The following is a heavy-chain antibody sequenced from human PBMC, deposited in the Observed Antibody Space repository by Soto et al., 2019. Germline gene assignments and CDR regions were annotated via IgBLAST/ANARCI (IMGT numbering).Heavy chain of an antibody. J-gene: IGHJ4*02. V-gene: IGHV3-23*01. Sequence: EVQLLESGGGLVQPGGSLRLSCAASGFTFSTYAMSWVRQPPGKGLAWVSIVSDGGSDAFYADSVKGRFAISRDNSKNTLYLQMNSLTAEDTAVYYCAKHSVNGEVDYWGQGTPVTVSS. D-gene: IGHD3-10*01. CDR2: VSDGGSDA. CDR1: GFTFSTYA. CDR3: AKHSVNGEVDY.